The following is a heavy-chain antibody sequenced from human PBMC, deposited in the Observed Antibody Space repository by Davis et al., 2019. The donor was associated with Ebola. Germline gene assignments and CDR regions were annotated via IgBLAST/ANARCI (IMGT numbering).Heavy chain of an antibody. Sequence: ASVKVSCKASGYTFTNYDINWVRQASGQGLEWMGWISTHSGNTNYAQKVQGRVTMTTDTSTSTAYMELRNLRSDDTAIYYCARDYNYAQDYWGQGTLVTVSS. CDR2: ISTHSGNT. V-gene: IGHV1-18*01. J-gene: IGHJ4*02. CDR1: GYTFTNYD. CDR3: ARDYNYAQDY. D-gene: IGHD3-10*01.